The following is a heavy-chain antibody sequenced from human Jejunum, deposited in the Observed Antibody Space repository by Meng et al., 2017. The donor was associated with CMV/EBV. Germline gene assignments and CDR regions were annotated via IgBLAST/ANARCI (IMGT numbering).Heavy chain of an antibody. Sequence: HAAGADQVTLSGTRSPTCAFSGDTASSGNSHWSVIRLPAGKGLDWIGQIYYTGRRYYNPSLESRLTMSVATSRNVCTLKLSSVTAADTAVYYCATYRKGDGGRGSWGQGALVTVSS. D-gene: IGHD3-16*01. CDR3: ATYRKGDGGRGS. CDR2: IYYTGRR. V-gene: IGHV4-61*10. J-gene: IGHJ5*02. CDR1: GDTASSGNSH.